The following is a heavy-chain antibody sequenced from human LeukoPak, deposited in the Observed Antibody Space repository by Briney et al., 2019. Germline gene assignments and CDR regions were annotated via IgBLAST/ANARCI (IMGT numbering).Heavy chain of an antibody. J-gene: IGHJ4*02. CDR1: GGSISGSHYY. CDR3: ARGYDY. CDR2: INYSGNR. D-gene: IGHD3-22*01. Sequence: SETLSLTCSVSGGSISGSHYYCAWIRQPPGKGLEWIAIINYSGNRYYNPSLRSRATISVDTSTNQCSLNLNSVTAEETAVYYCARGYDYWGQGTLVTVSS. V-gene: IGHV4-39*01.